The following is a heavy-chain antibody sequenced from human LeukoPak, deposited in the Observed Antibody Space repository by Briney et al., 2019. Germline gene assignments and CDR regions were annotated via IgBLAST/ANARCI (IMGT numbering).Heavy chain of an antibody. D-gene: IGHD6-13*01. CDR2: IGGSSGST. Sequence: PGGSLRLSCVVSGFTFSSYVMSWVRQAPGKGLEWVSSIGGSSGSTYYADSVKGRFTNSRDNSKNTLYLQMNSLRAEDTAVYYCAKGVSSPLYYFDYWGQGTLVTVSS. CDR3: AKGVSSPLYYFDY. J-gene: IGHJ4*02. V-gene: IGHV3-23*01. CDR1: GFTFSSYV.